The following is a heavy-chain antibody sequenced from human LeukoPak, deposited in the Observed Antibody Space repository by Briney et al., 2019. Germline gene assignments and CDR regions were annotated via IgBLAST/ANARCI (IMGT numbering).Heavy chain of an antibody. CDR3: ITPYGWGRYHYDF. V-gene: IGHV3-15*01. J-gene: IGHJ4*01. CDR2: IKSKTDGGTT. Sequence: GGSLRLSGAASGLTFSNAWMSWVRQAPGKGLEWVGRIKSKTDGGTTDYAAPVKGRFTISRDDSKNTLYLQMNSLKTEDTAVYYCITPYGWGRYHYDFWGHGTLVTVSS. CDR1: GLTFSNAW. D-gene: IGHD3-16*02.